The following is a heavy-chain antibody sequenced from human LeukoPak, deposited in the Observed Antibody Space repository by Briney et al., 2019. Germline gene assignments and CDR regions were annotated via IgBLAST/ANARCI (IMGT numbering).Heavy chain of an antibody. V-gene: IGHV3-48*03. CDR2: ISSSGSI. J-gene: IGHJ5*02. D-gene: IGHD4-17*01. Sequence: GGSLRLSCGASGFTFITYEMNWVRQAPGKGLEWVSYISSSGSIYYADIVKGRFTISRDNAKNSLYLQMNGLRAEDTAVYYCARETTWRWVDPWGQGTLVTVSS. CDR1: GFTFITYE. CDR3: ARETTWRWVDP.